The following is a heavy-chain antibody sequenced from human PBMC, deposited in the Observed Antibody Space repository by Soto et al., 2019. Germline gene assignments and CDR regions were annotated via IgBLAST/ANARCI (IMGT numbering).Heavy chain of an antibody. CDR1: GFTFSSFA. Sequence: GGSLRLSCAASGFTFSSFAMGWVRQAPGKGLEWVSAISGRDNSSYYEYSVKGRFTISRDDSKNTLYLQMNSLKTEDTAVYYCTTDGSSGWYDRGYWGQGTLVTVSS. CDR2: ISGRDNSS. J-gene: IGHJ4*02. CDR3: TTDGSSGWYDRGY. D-gene: IGHD6-19*01. V-gene: IGHV3-23*02.